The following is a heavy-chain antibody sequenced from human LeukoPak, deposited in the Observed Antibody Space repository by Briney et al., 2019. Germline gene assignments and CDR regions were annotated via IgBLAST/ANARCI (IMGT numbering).Heavy chain of an antibody. CDR1: GFTFSSYA. CDR3: AKDPSGASIVRYFDY. J-gene: IGHJ4*02. Sequence: PGGSLRLSCAASGFTFSSYATSWVRQAPGKGLEWGSVISGSGASTFYADSVKGRFSISRDNSKNTLYLQMNSLRAEDTAVYYCAKDPSGASIVRYFDYWGQGTLVIVSS. V-gene: IGHV3-23*01. CDR2: ISGSGAST. D-gene: IGHD3-16*02.